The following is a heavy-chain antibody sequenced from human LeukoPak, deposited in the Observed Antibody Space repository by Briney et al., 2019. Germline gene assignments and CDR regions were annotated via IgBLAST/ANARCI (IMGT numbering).Heavy chain of an antibody. CDR3: ARGIVGAIG. V-gene: IGHV4-34*01. Sequence: SETLSLTCAVYGGSFSGYYWSWIRQPPGKGLEWIGEINHSGSTNYNPSLKSRVTISADTSKNQFSLKLSSVTAADTAVYYCARGIVGAIGWGQGTLVTVSS. CDR1: GGSFSGYY. D-gene: IGHD1-26*01. CDR2: INHSGST. J-gene: IGHJ4*02.